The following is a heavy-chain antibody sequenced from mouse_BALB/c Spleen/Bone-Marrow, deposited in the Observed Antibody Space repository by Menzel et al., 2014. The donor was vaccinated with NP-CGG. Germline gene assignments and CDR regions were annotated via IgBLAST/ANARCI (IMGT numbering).Heavy chain of an antibody. D-gene: IGHD1-1*01. CDR3: ARDYGSIIYAMDY. J-gene: IGHJ4*01. CDR1: GYTFTDYA. Sequence: LQESGPELVRPGVSVKISCKGSGYTFTDYAMHWVKQSHAKSLEWIGVISTYSGNTNYNQKFKGKATMTVDKSSSTAYMALARLTSEDSAIYYCARDYGSIIYAMDYWGQGTSVTVSS. V-gene: IGHV1-67*01. CDR2: ISTYSGNT.